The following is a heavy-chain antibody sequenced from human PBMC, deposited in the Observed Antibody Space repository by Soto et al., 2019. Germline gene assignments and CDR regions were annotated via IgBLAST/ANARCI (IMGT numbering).Heavy chain of an antibody. CDR1: GCSISSYY. CDR2: IYYSGST. D-gene: IGHD6-13*01. V-gene: IGHV4-59*08. Sequence: SETLSLTFIISGCSISSYYWSGIRQPPGKGLEWIGYIYYSGSTNYNPSLKSRVTISVDTSKNQFSLKLSSVTAADTAVYYCARRYSSAFDIWGQGTMVT. CDR3: ARRYSSAFDI. J-gene: IGHJ3*02.